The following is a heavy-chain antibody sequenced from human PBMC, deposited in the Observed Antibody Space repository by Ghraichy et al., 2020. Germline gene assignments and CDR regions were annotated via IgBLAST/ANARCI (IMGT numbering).Heavy chain of an antibody. J-gene: IGHJ3*02. CDR2: LSYSGST. Sequence: ESLNISCTVSGGSISSSSYYWGWIRQPPGKGLEWIGSLSYSGSTYYNPSLKSRVTISVDTSKNQISLKLSSVTAADTAVYYCARQGGGGRAFDIWGQGTMVTVSS. CDR1: GGSISSSSYY. D-gene: IGHD3-10*01. V-gene: IGHV4-39*01. CDR3: ARQGGGGRAFDI.